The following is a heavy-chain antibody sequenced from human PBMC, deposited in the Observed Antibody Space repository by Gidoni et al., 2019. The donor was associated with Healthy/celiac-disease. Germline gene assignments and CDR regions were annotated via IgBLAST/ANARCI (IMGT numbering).Heavy chain of an antibody. CDR3: ARDQRSFGDLNGMDV. CDR2: ISSSSSYI. V-gene: IGHV3-21*01. J-gene: IGHJ6*02. D-gene: IGHD3-10*01. CDR1: GFTFSSYS. Sequence: EVQLVESGGGLVKPGGSLRLSCAASGFTFSSYSMNWVRQAPGKGLEWVSSISSSSSYIYYADSVKGRFTISRDNAKNSLYLQMNSLRAEDTAVYYCARDQRSFGDLNGMDVWGQGTTVTVSS.